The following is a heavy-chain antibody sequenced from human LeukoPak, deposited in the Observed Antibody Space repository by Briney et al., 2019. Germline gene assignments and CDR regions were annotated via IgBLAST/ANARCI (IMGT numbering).Heavy chain of an antibody. D-gene: IGHD5-24*01. CDR2: ISPNSGEA. CDR1: GYTFNVYF. CDR3: ARDMSYKGFDP. V-gene: IGHV1-2*02. J-gene: IGHJ5*02. Sequence: ASVKVSCKASGYTFNVYFIHWVRQAPGQGLEWMGWISPNSGEAGYAQNFQGRVSLTNDTSGTTAYMELSRLTSDATAVYYCARDMSYKGFDPWGQGTLVTVAS.